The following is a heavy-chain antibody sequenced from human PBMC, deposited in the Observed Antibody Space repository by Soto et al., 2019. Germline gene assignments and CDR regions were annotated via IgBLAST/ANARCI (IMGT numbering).Heavy chain of an antibody. J-gene: IGHJ5*02. V-gene: IGHV1-69*13. Sequence: SVKVSCKASGGTFNSLAISWVRQAPGQGLEWMGGIIPFLGTKNYAPNFQGRVTFTADESTSTAYMELSSLRSEDTAVYYCARENSITAQVPLDLWGQGTLVTVSS. D-gene: IGHD6-6*01. CDR3: ARENSITAQVPLDL. CDR2: IIPFLGTK. CDR1: GGTFNSLA.